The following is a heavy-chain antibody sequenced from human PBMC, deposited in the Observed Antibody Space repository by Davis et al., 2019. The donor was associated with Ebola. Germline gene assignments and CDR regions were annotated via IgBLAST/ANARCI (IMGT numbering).Heavy chain of an antibody. D-gene: IGHD4-23*01. Sequence: GESLKISCAASGFTFSSYGMHWVRQAPGKGLEWVAVIWYDGSNKYYADSVKGRFTISRDNSKNTLYLQMNSLRAEDTAVYYCAKTTLATRSTVVTRFFNYWGQGTLVTVSS. CDR3: AKTTLATRSTVVTRFFNY. J-gene: IGHJ4*02. V-gene: IGHV3-33*06. CDR2: IWYDGSNK. CDR1: GFTFSSYG.